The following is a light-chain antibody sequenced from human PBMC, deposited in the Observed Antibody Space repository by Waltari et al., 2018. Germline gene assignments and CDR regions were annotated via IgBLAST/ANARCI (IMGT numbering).Light chain of an antibody. V-gene: IGLV3-19*01. CDR3: NTRDISGDHLV. Sequence: SSEMTQEPAVSVALGQTVRITCQGGGLRTFYANWYQQKPGQAPLLVPYDENNRPSGIPDRFPGSRSGNPASLTISGAQAEDEADYYCNTRDISGDHLVFGSGTKVTVL. CDR2: DEN. J-gene: IGLJ1*01. CDR1: GLRTFY.